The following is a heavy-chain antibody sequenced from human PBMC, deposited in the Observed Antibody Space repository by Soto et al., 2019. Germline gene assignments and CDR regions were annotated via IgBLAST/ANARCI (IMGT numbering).Heavy chain of an antibody. V-gene: IGHV3-21*01. CDR2: ISSSSSYI. J-gene: IGHJ6*02. Sequence: PGGSLRLSCAASGFTFSSYSMNWVRQAPGKGLEWVSSISSSSSYIYYADSVKGRFTISRDNAKNSLYLQMNSLRAEDTAVYYCARDRAPPEGTREPGPDITIFGVVIIHPYYYYGMDVWGQGTTVTVSS. CDR1: GFTFSSYS. CDR3: ARDRAPPEGTREPGPDITIFGVVIIHPYYYYGMDV. D-gene: IGHD3-3*01.